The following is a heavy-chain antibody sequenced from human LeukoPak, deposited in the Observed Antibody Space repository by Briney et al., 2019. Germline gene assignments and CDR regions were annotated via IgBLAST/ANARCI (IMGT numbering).Heavy chain of an antibody. J-gene: IGHJ3*01. D-gene: IGHD3-16*01. CDR2: IYYTGTT. V-gene: IGHV4-59*08. Sequence: SETLSLTCTVSGGSISGTYYWSWIRQPPGKGLEWIGYIYYTGTTDSNPPLKSRVTISLDTSKNQFSLNLSSVTAADTAVYYCARRWVYDKRAFDAWGQGTMVTVSS. CDR1: GGSISGTYY. CDR3: ARRWVYDKRAFDA.